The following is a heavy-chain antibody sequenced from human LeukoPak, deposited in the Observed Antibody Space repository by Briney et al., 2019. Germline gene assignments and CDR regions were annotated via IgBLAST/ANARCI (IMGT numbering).Heavy chain of an antibody. CDR2: ITSSGRTR. J-gene: IGHJ4*02. CDR1: GFTFSGYE. Sequence: PGGSLRLSCAASGFTFSGYEMNWVRQAPGKGLEWVSYITSSGRTRYYADSVKGRFTLSRDKAKNSLYLQMNSLRAEDTAIYYCARESPHCSGVSCFFDYWGQGTLVTVSA. CDR3: ARESPHCSGVSCFFDY. V-gene: IGHV3-48*03. D-gene: IGHD2-15*01.